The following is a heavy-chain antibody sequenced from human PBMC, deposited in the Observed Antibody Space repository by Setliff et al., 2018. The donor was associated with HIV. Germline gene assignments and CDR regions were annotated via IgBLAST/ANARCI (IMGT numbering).Heavy chain of an antibody. CDR1: GYTFTAYG. D-gene: IGHD6-19*01. J-gene: IGHJ6*02. V-gene: IGHV1-18*01. CDR2: TSGYNGHT. CDR3: AGLGSGWSDSYYYAMDV. Sequence: GASVKVSCKPSGYTFTAYGLSWVRQAPGQGLEWMGWTSGYNGHTNLGQKFQGRVTMTTDTSTNMAYMELRSLKFDDTAVYYCAGLGSGWSDSYYYAMDVWGQGTTVTVSS.